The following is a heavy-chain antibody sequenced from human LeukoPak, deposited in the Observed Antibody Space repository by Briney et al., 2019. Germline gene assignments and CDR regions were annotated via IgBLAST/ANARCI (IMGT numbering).Heavy chain of an antibody. CDR2: INEDGSTT. CDR3: ARESGVPTATLFDY. Sequence: GGSLRLSCAASGFTFSSNWMHWVRQAPGKGLVWVSRINEDGSTTNYADSVKGRSTIFRDNAKNTLYLQMNSLRAEDTAVYYCARESGVPTATLFDYWGQGTLVTVSS. V-gene: IGHV3-74*01. J-gene: IGHJ4*02. CDR1: GFTFSSNW. D-gene: IGHD2-2*01.